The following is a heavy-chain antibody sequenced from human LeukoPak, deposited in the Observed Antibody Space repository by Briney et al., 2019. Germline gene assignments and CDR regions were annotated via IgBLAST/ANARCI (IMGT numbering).Heavy chain of an antibody. CDR2: ISDGGDST. J-gene: IGHJ4*02. D-gene: IGHD6-13*01. CDR3: AKDFPEYSSSWYLE. Sequence: GGSLRLSCAASGFTFSNYAMSWVRRAPGKGLEWVSGISDGGDSTYYADSVKGRITISRDNSKNTVYLQMNSLRAEDTAVYYCAKDFPEYSSSWYLEWGQGTLVTVSS. V-gene: IGHV3-23*01. CDR1: GFTFSNYA.